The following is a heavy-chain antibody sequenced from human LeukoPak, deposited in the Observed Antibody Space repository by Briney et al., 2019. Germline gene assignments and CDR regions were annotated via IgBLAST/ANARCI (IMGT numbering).Heavy chain of an antibody. J-gene: IGHJ6*03. CDR1: GGSISSSSYY. CDR3: ARDGYDSSGYYYYYYYMDV. CDR2: IYYSGST. V-gene: IGHV4-39*07. D-gene: IGHD3-22*01. Sequence: SETLSLTCTVSGGSISSSSYYWGWIRQPPGTGLEWIGSIYYSGSTYYNPSLKSRVTISVDTSKNQFSLKLSSVTAADTAVYYCARDGYDSSGYYYYYYYMDVWGKGTTVTISS.